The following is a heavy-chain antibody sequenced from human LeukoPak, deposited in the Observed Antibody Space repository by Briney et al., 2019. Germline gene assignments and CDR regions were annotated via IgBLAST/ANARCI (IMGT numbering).Heavy chain of an antibody. V-gene: IGHV3-33*08. J-gene: IGHJ4*02. CDR3: ARAKILNYGSGSLDY. CDR2: IWYDGSNK. D-gene: IGHD3-10*01. Sequence: GRSLRLSCAASGFTFSSYGMHWVRQAPGKGLEWVAVIWYDGSNKYYADSVKGRFTISRDNSKNTLYLQMNSLGAEDTAVYYCARAKILNYGSGSLDYWGQGTLVTVSS. CDR1: GFTFSSYG.